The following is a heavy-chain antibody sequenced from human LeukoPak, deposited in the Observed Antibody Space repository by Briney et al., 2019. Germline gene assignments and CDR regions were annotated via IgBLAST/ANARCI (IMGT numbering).Heavy chain of an antibody. V-gene: IGHV3-11*01. J-gene: IGHJ6*02. D-gene: IGHD2-2*01. Sequence: GGSLRLSCAASGFTFSDYYMSWIRQAPGKGLEWASYISSSGSTIYYADSVKGRFTISRDNAKNSLYLQMNSLRAEDTAVYYCARDRRYCSSTSCLSPYYYYGMDVWGQGTTVTVSS. CDR2: ISSSGSTI. CDR1: GFTFSDYY. CDR3: ARDRRYCSSTSCLSPYYYYGMDV.